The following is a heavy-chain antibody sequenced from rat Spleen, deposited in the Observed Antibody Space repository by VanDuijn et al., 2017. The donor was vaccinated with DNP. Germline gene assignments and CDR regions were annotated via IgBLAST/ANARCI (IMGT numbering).Heavy chain of an antibody. J-gene: IGHJ4*01. CDR3: ASTLVNYGTYGYYAMDA. CDR2: VWIDGST. D-gene: IGHD1-3*01. V-gene: IGHV2-32*01. Sequence: QVQLKASGPGLVQPSQTLSLACTVSGFSLTNHHVHWVRQPSGKGLEWMGVVWIDGSTSYSSTLRSRLSITRDTSKSQVFLKMNSLQTEDTATYYCASTLVNYGTYGYYAMDAWGQGTSVTVSS. CDR1: GFSLTNHH.